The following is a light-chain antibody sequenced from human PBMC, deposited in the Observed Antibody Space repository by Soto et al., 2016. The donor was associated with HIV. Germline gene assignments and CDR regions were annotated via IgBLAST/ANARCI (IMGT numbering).Light chain of an antibody. CDR2: KAS. V-gene: IGKV1-5*03. CDR1: QSISTW. J-gene: IGKJ1*01. CDR3: QQYNTVPWT. Sequence: DIQMTQSPSTLSASVGDRVTIACRASQSISTWLAWYQQKRGKAPKLLIYKASSLESGVPSRFSGRGSGTEFTLTISSLQPDDFATYYCQQYNTVPWTFGQGTKVELK.